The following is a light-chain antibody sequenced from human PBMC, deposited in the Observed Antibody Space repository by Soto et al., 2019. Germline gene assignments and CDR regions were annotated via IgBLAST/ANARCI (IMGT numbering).Light chain of an antibody. CDR3: QSYDSSLSGYV. Sequence: QSVPTQPPSVSGGPRERGTISRTGGRSKNGADYDVHWFQQLPGTAPKRLIYDNSNRPSGVPDRFSGSKSGTSASLAITGLQAEDEADYYCQSYDSSLSGYVFGTGTKVTVL. V-gene: IGLV1-40*01. J-gene: IGLJ1*01. CDR2: DNS. CDR1: RSKNGADYD.